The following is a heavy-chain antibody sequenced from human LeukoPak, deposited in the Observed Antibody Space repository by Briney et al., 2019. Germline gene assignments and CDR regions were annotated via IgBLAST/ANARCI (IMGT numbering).Heavy chain of an antibody. D-gene: IGHD1-26*01. J-gene: IGHJ4*02. Sequence: PGGSLRLSCAASGFTFSSYSMNWVRQAPGKGLEWVSYISSSSTIYYADPVKGRFTISRDNAKNSLYLQMNSLRDEDTAVYYCASSGSYRFDYWGQGTLVTVSS. CDR1: GFTFSSYS. V-gene: IGHV3-48*02. CDR2: ISSSSTI. CDR3: ASSGSYRFDY.